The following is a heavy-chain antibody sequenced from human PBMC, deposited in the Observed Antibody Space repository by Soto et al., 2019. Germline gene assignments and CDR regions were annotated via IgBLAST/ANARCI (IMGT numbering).Heavy chain of an antibody. CDR1: EFTFSNFG. CDR2: ISYDGGDK. V-gene: IGHV3-30*18. D-gene: IGHD3-10*01. J-gene: IGHJ4*02. Sequence: GGSLRLSCAASEFTFSNFGMHWVRQAPGKGLEWVAVISYDGGDKYSADSVKGRFTISRDNSKNTLFLQMNSLRAEDTAVYYCAKDSGRGSADYYFDYWGRGTLVTVSS. CDR3: AKDSGRGSADYYFDY.